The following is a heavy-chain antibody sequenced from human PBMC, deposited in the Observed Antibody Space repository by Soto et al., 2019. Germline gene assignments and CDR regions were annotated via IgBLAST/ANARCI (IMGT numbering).Heavy chain of an antibody. CDR1: GGSISSYD. CDR2: IYYSGST. V-gene: IGHV4-59*01. J-gene: IGHJ6*03. Sequence: SETLSLTCTVSGGSISSYDWSWIRQPPGKGLEWIGYIYYSGSTNYNPSLKSRVTISVDTSKNQFSLKLSSVTAADTAVYYCAGVVVPAALVGYYYYYYMDVWGKGTTVTVSS. D-gene: IGHD2-2*01. CDR3: AGVVVPAALVGYYYYYYMDV.